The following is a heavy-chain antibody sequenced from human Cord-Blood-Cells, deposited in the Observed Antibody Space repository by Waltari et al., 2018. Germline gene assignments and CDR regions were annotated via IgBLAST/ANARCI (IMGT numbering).Heavy chain of an antibody. V-gene: IGHV1-69*09. Sequence: QVQLVQSGAEVKKPGSSVKVSCKASGGTFRSYAINWVRQAPGQGLEWMGRIIPILGIANYAQKFQGRVTITADKSTSTAYMELSSLRSEDTAVYHCARIGGSSSDYWGQGTLVTVSS. CDR3: ARIGGSSSDY. D-gene: IGHD6-6*01. CDR1: GGTFRSYA. J-gene: IGHJ4*02. CDR2: IIPILGIA.